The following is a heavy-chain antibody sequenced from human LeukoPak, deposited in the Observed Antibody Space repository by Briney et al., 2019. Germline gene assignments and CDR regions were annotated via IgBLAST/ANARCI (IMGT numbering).Heavy chain of an antibody. CDR3: ARGSKPYYDFWSGYFM. Sequence: ASVKVSCKASGYTFTGNFMHWVRQAPGQGLEWMGLINPDSGGANYAQNFQGRVTMTRDTSISTVYMELSRLRSEDTAVYYCARGSKPYYDFWSGYFMWGQGTLVTVSS. CDR2: INPDSGGA. CDR1: GYTFTGNF. V-gene: IGHV1-2*06. J-gene: IGHJ4*02. D-gene: IGHD3-3*01.